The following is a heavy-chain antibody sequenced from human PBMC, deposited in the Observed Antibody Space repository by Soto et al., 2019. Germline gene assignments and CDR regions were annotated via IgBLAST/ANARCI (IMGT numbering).Heavy chain of an antibody. D-gene: IGHD2-8*01. CDR3: ARQGSNGAYYYGMDV. CDR2: IYPGDSDT. Sequence: GESLKISCKGSGYRFSSYWIAWVRQMPGEGLEWMGIIYPGDSDTMYSPSFQGQVTFSADKSTSTAYLQWSSLKASDTAMYYCARQGSNGAYYYGMDVWGQGTTVTVSS. J-gene: IGHJ6*02. CDR1: GYRFSSYW. V-gene: IGHV5-51*01.